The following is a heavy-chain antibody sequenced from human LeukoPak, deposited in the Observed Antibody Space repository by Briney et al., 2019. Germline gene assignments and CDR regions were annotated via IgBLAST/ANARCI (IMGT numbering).Heavy chain of an antibody. CDR3: ARRKVISGYYFDY. D-gene: IGHD3-22*01. CDR2: ISSSSSYI. V-gene: IGHV3-21*01. CDR1: GFTFSSHS. J-gene: IGHJ4*02. Sequence: PGGSLRLSCAASGFTFSSHSMNWVRQAPGKGLEWVSSISSSSSYIYYADSVKGRFTISRDNAKNSLYLQMNSLRAEDTAVYYCARRKVISGYYFDYWGQGTLVTVSS.